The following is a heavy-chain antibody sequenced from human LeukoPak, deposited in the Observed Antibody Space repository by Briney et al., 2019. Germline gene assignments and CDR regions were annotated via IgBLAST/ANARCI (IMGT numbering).Heavy chain of an antibody. Sequence: SETLSLTCAVYGGSFSGYCWSWIRQPPGKGLEWIGEINHSGSTNYNPSLKSRVTISVDTSKNQFSLKLSSVTAADTAVYYCAREGFCTNGVCLPPPSAFWFDPWGQGTLVTVSS. V-gene: IGHV4-34*01. CDR2: INHSGST. CDR1: GGSFSGYC. J-gene: IGHJ5*02. CDR3: AREGFCTNGVCLPPPSAFWFDP. D-gene: IGHD2-8*01.